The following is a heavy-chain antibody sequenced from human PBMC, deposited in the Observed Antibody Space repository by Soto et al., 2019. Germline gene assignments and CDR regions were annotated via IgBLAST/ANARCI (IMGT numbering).Heavy chain of an antibody. V-gene: IGHV1-69*01. D-gene: IGHD3-10*01. Sequence: QVQLVQSGAEVKKPGSSVKVSGKPPGATFSTYLISWLGQAPGQGLEWRGGIIPIFGTPNYPQRFQGRVTITADESTTTSYMELSRLKSEDTAVYYCARDRDDYGSGNYYNRIDFWGQGTLVTVSS. CDR1: GATFSTYL. CDR3: ARDRDDYGSGNYYNRIDF. CDR2: IIPIFGTP. J-gene: IGHJ4*02.